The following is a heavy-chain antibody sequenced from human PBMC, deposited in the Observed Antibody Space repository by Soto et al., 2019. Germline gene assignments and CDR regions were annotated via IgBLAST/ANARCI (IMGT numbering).Heavy chain of an antibody. D-gene: IGHD2-15*01. Sequence: PVGSLRFSCAASGFTFSSYGMHWVRQAPGKGLEWVAVISYDGSNKYYADSVKGRFTISRDNSKNTLYLQMNSLRAEDTAVYYCAKGGLLHYGMDVWGQGATVTVSS. CDR3: AKGGLLHYGMDV. J-gene: IGHJ6*02. V-gene: IGHV3-30*18. CDR2: ISYDGSNK. CDR1: GFTFSSYG.